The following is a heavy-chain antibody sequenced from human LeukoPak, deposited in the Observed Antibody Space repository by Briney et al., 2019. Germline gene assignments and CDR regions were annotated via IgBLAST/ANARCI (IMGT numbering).Heavy chain of an antibody. CDR1: GGSISSGDYY. V-gene: IGHV4-30-4*01. CDR2: IYYSGST. Sequence: SETLSLTCTVSGGSISSGDYYWSWIRQPPGEGLEWIGYIYYSGSTYYNPSLKSRVTISVDTSKNQFSLKLSSVTAADTAVYYCARDPRADAFDIWGQGTMVTVSS. CDR3: ARDPRADAFDI. J-gene: IGHJ3*02.